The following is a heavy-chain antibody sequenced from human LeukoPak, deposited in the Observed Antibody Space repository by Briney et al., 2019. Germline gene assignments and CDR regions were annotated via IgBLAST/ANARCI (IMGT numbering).Heavy chain of an antibody. J-gene: IGHJ5*02. V-gene: IGHV1-18*04. Sequence: ASVKVSCKASGYTFTSYGISWVRQAPGQGLEWMGWISAYNGNTNYAQKLQGRVTMTTDTSTSTAYMELRSLRSDDTAVYYCAREASSSWPAGILGWFDPWGQGTLVTVSS. CDR2: ISAYNGNT. CDR3: AREASSSWPAGILGWFDP. D-gene: IGHD6-13*01. CDR1: GYTFTSYG.